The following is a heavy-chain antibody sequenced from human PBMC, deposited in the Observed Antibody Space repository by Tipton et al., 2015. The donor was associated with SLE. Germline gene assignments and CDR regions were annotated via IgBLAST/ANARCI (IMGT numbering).Heavy chain of an antibody. D-gene: IGHD3-16*01. CDR2: IHHSGSA. Sequence: LSLTCTVSGGSISSYYWSWIRQPPGKGLEWIGYIHHSGSANYNPSLKSRVTISVDTSKTQFSLKLSSVTAADTAVYFCARDQVGVGDFDYWGQGTLVTVSS. CDR3: ARDQVGVGDFDY. J-gene: IGHJ4*02. V-gene: IGHV4-59*01. CDR1: GGSISSYY.